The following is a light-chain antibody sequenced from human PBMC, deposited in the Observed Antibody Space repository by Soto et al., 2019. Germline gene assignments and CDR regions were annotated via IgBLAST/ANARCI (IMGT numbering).Light chain of an antibody. V-gene: IGKV3-20*01. CDR1: QNIRSS. J-gene: IGKJ1*01. CDR3: QQYGSSGT. CDR2: GAS. Sequence: EVVMTQSPASLSASPGERVTLSCRASQNIRSSLAWYQQRPGQAPRLLIYGASSRATGIPDRFSGSGSGTDFTLTISRLEPEDFAVYYCQQYGSSGTFGQGTKVDIK.